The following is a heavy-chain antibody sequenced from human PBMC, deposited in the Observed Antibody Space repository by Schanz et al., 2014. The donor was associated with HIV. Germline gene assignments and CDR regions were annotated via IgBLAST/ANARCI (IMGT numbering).Heavy chain of an antibody. V-gene: IGHV3-33*05. J-gene: IGHJ4*02. Sequence: QVQLVESGGGVVQPGRSLRLSCAASGFTFNSYGMHWVRQAPGKGLEWESVISYDGRNKLYADSVKGRFTISRDNSKNTMYLQMNSLRPEDTAVYYCAKPEYDSSGNSQSHFDYWGRGTLVTVSS. CDR3: AKPEYDSSGNSQSHFDY. D-gene: IGHD3-22*01. CDR2: ISYDGRNK. CDR1: GFTFNSYG.